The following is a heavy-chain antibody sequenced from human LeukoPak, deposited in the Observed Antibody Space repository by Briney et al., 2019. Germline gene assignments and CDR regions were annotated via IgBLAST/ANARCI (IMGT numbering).Heavy chain of an antibody. CDR3: ARAMPTMSDYVWGSYRPHYFDY. V-gene: IGHV4-38-2*02. D-gene: IGHD3-16*02. CDR2: IYHSGST. J-gene: IGHJ4*02. Sequence: SETLSLTFTVSGYSISSGYYWGWIRQPPGKGLEWIGSIYHSGSTYYNPSLKSRVTISVDTSKNQFSLKLSSVTAADTAVYYCARAMPTMSDYVWGSYRPHYFDYWGQGTLVTVSS. CDR1: GYSISSGYY.